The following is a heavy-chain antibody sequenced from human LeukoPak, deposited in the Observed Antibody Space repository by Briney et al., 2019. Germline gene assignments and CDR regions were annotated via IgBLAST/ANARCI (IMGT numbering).Heavy chain of an antibody. CDR2: ISSSSSYI. CDR1: GFTFSSYS. D-gene: IGHD6-6*01. J-gene: IGHJ4*02. V-gene: IGHV3-21*01. CDR3: EIAARPDFDY. Sequence: GGSLRLSCAASGFTFSSYSMNWVRQAPGKGLEWVSSISSSSSYIYYADSVKGRFTISRDNAKNSLYLQMNSLRAEDTAVYYCEIAARPDFDYWAREPWSPSPQ.